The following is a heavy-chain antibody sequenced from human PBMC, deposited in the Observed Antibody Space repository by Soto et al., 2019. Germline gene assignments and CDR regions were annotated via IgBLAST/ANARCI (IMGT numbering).Heavy chain of an antibody. J-gene: IGHJ6*02. Sequence: EVQVVESGGGLVKPGGSLRLSCAASGFTFSNYNMNWVRQAPGKGLEWVSYITTSSIYKYYADSVKGRFTISRDNAENSLYLQMNSLRAEDTAVYYWARKGYGDYGPMDVWGQGTTVTVSS. CDR3: ARKGYGDYGPMDV. CDR2: ITTSSIYK. D-gene: IGHD4-17*01. CDR1: GFTFSNYN. V-gene: IGHV3-21*01.